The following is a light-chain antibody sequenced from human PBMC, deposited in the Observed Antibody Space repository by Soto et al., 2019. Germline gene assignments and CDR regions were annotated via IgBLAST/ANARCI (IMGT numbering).Light chain of an antibody. Sequence: QSVLTQPPSASGTPGQRVTISCSGGSSNIGINTVNWYQQLPGTAPKVLIYTDNERPSGVPDRFSGSKSGTSASLAISGLQSEDEAHYYCGAWDDSLNVLVFGGGTKLTVL. CDR3: GAWDDSLNVLV. CDR1: SSNIGINT. V-gene: IGLV1-44*01. CDR2: TDN. J-gene: IGLJ2*01.